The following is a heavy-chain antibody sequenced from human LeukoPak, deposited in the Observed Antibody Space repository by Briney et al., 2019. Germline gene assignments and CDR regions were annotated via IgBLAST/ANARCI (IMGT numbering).Heavy chain of an antibody. J-gene: IGHJ5*02. V-gene: IGHV1-2*02. CDR1: GYTFTGYY. Sequence: ASVKVSCKASGYTFTGYYMHWVRQAPGQGPEWMGWINPNSGGTNYAQKFQGRVTMTRDTSISTAYMELSRLRSDDTAVYYCARGRYCSSTSCYVRGFDPWGQGTLVTVSS. CDR2: INPNSGGT. D-gene: IGHD2-2*01. CDR3: ARGRYCSSTSCYVRGFDP.